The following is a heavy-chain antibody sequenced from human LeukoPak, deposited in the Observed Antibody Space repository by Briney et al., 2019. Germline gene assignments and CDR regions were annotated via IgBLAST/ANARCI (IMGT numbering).Heavy chain of an antibody. J-gene: IGHJ2*01. D-gene: IGHD3-22*01. Sequence: PGRSLRLSCAASGFTFSSYAMHWVRQAPGKGLEWVAVISYDGSNKYYADSVKGRFTISRDNSKNTLYLQMNSLRAEDTAVYYCARDLDSSGSTFGYFDLWGRGTLVTVSS. CDR1: GFTFSSYA. V-gene: IGHV3-30-3*01. CDR2: ISYDGSNK. CDR3: ARDLDSSGSTFGYFDL.